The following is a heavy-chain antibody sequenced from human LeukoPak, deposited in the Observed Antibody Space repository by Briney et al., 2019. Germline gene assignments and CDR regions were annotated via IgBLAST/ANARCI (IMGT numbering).Heavy chain of an antibody. CDR3: ARDFRISIAARTLFGY. D-gene: IGHD6-6*01. CDR2: INPFSGGT. CDR1: GYSFTDYY. Sequence: ASLQVSCKASGYSFTDYYIHWVRQAPGQGLEWMGWINPFSGGTKYAQKFQGWVTMTRDTSISTAYMELSRLRSDDTAVYYCARDFRISIAARTLFGYWGQGTLVTVSS. J-gene: IGHJ4*02. V-gene: IGHV1-2*04.